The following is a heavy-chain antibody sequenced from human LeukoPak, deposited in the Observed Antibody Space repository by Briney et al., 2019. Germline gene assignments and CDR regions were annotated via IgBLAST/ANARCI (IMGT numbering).Heavy chain of an antibody. CDR3: AKVLSPYSSSWYPHYFDY. D-gene: IGHD6-13*01. J-gene: IGHJ4*02. CDR2: ISGSGGST. CDR1: GFTFSSYA. Sequence: GGSMRLSCAASGFTFSSYAMSWVRQAPGKGLEWVSAISGSGGSTYYADSVKGRFTISRDNSKNTLYLQMNSLRAEDTAVYYCAKVLSPYSSSWYPHYFDYWGQGTLVTVSS. V-gene: IGHV3-23*01.